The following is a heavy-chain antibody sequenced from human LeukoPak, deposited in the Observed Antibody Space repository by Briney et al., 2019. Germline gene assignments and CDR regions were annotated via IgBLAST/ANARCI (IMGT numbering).Heavy chain of an antibody. V-gene: IGHV4-34*01. J-gene: IGHJ6*03. CDR1: GGSFSGYY. D-gene: IGHD3-3*01. Sequence: SETLSLTCAVYGGSFSGYYWSWIRQPPGKGLEWIGEINHSGSTNYNPSLKSRVTISVDTSKNQFSLKLSSVTAADTAVYYCARRGPYDFWSGYQYYYYYYMDVWGTGTTVTVSS. CDR2: INHSGST. CDR3: ARRGPYDFWSGYQYYYYYYMDV.